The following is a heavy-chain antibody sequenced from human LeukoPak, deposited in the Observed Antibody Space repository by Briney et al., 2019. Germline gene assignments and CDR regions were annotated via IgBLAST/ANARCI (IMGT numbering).Heavy chain of an antibody. CDR1: GGSISSYY. CDR2: IYYIGST. J-gene: IGHJ6*03. CDR3: ARYGPQYYYYYMDV. D-gene: IGHD3-10*01. Sequence: PSETLSLTCTVSGGSISSYYWSWIRQPPGKGLEWIGYIYYIGSTNYNPSLKSRVTISADTSKNQFSLKLRSVTAADTAVYYCARYGPQYYYYYMDVWGKGTTVTISS. V-gene: IGHV4-59*01.